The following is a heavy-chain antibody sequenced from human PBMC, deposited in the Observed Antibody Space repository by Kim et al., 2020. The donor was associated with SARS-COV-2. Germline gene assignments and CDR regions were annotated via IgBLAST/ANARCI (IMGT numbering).Heavy chain of an antibody. CDR2: IKSKTDGGTT. Sequence: GGSLRLSCAASGFTFSNAWMSWVRQAPGKGLEWVGRIKSKTDGGTTDYAAPVKGRFTISRDDSKNTLYLQMNSLKTEDTAVYYCTTLDVLLWFGELLLDYWGQGTLVTVSS. V-gene: IGHV3-15*01. D-gene: IGHD3-10*01. CDR1: GFTFSNAW. CDR3: TTLDVLLWFGELLLDY. J-gene: IGHJ4*02.